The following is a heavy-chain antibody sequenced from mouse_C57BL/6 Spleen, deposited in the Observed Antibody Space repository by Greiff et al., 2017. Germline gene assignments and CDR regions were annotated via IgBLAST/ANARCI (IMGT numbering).Heavy chain of an antibody. D-gene: IGHD2-4*01. CDR1: GYTFTSYW. Sequence: VQLQQPGAELVKPGASVKLSCKASGYTFTSYWMQWVKQRPGTGLEWIGEIDTSDSYTNYNQKFKGKATLTVDTSSSTAYMQLSSLTSDDSAVYYCARSNYDYDVGAMDYWGQGTSVTVSS. CDR3: ARSNYDYDVGAMDY. V-gene: IGHV1-50*01. J-gene: IGHJ4*01. CDR2: IDTSDSYT.